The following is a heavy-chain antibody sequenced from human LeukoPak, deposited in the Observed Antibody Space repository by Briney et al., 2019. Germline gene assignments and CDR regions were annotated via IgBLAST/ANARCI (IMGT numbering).Heavy chain of an antibody. D-gene: IGHD3-10*01. J-gene: IGHJ4*02. CDR3: ARGYYGSGSYYTLDY. CDR1: GFTFSNYW. Sequence: PGGSLRLSCAASGFTFSNYWMHWVRQAPGKGLVWVSRINSDDSSTTYADSVKGRFTISRDNAKNTLYLQMNSLRAEDTAVYYCARGYYGSGSYYTLDYWGQGTLVTVSS. CDR2: INSDDSST. V-gene: IGHV3-74*01.